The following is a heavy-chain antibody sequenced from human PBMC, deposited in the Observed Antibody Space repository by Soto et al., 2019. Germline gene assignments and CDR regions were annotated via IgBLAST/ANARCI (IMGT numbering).Heavy chain of an antibody. CDR2: ISNDGSST. CDR3: ARDTSRQSLDY. V-gene: IGHV3-74*01. J-gene: IGHJ4*02. CDR1: GFTFSSYW. Sequence: EVPLVESGGGLVQPGGSLRLSCAASGFTFSSYWMHWVRQAPGKGLVWISRISNDGSSTNYADSVKGRFTFSRDNAKNTLYLQMNSLTAEDTAVYYCARDTSRQSLDYWGQGTLVTVSS.